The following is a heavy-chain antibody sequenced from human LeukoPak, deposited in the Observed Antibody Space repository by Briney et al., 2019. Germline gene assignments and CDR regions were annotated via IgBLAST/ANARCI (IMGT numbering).Heavy chain of an antibody. CDR1: GYTFTSYY. CDR3: AYCSGGSCYPGDAFDI. V-gene: IGHV1-46*01. Sequence: ASVKVSCKASGYTFTSYYMHWVRQAPGQGLEWMGIINPSGGSTSYAQKFQGRVTMTRDTSTSTVYMELSSLRPEDTAVYYCAYCSGGSCYPGDAFDIWGQGTVVTVSS. D-gene: IGHD2-15*01. J-gene: IGHJ3*02. CDR2: INPSGGST.